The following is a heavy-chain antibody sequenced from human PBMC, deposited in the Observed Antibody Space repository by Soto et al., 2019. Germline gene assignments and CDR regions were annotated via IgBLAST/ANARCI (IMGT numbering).Heavy chain of an antibody. Sequence: QITLKESGPTLVKPTQTLTLTCTFSGFSLSTSGVGVGWIRQPPGKALEWLALIYWNDDKRYSPSLKSRLTITKDTSKNQVVLTMTNMDPVDTATYYCAHMPGYSYGGVYYFDYWGQGTLVTVSS. J-gene: IGHJ4*02. CDR3: AHMPGYSYGGVYYFDY. V-gene: IGHV2-5*01. D-gene: IGHD5-18*01. CDR2: IYWNDDK. CDR1: GFSLSTSGVG.